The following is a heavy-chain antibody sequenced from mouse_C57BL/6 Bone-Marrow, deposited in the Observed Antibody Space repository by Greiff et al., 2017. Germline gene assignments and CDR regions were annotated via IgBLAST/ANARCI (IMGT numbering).Heavy chain of an antibody. CDR1: GYTFTDYE. J-gene: IGHJ4*01. CDR2: IDPETGGT. CDR3: TGYYGSNYDYYAMDY. V-gene: IGHV1-15*01. D-gene: IGHD1-1*01. Sequence: QVQLQQSGAELVRPGASVTLSCKASGYTFTDYEMHWVKQTPVHGLEWIGAIDPETGGTAYNQKFKGKAILTADESSSAAYMELRSLTSEDSAVYDCTGYYGSNYDYYAMDYWGQGTSVTVSS.